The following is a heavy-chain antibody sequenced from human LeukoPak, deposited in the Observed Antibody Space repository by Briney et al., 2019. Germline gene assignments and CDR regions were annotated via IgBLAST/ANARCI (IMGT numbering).Heavy chain of an antibody. V-gene: IGHV1-18*01. CDR1: AYTSPNYG. CDR2: TSTYNGNT. J-gene: IGHJ6*03. Sequence: ASVKVSCKASAYTSPNYGIPWVRQAPGRGLEWMGWTSTYNGNTQYAQKFQGRVTMTTDTPTKTVYMELRSLRSNDTAVYYCALPAKGAFFYYYMEVWGKGTTVTVSS. CDR3: ALPAKGAFFYYYMEV. D-gene: IGHD2-2*01.